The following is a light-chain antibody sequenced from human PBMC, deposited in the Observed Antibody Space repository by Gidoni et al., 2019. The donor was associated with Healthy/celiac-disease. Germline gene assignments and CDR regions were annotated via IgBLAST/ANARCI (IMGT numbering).Light chain of an antibody. CDR1: QGISSY. CDR3: QQYYSYPRT. Sequence: AIRMTQSPSSFSASTGDRVTITCRASQGISSYLAWYQQKPGKDPKLLIYAASTLQSWVPSRFSGIGSGTDFTLTISCLQSEDFATYYCQQYYSYPRTFGQWTKVEIK. J-gene: IGKJ1*01. CDR2: AAS. V-gene: IGKV1-8*01.